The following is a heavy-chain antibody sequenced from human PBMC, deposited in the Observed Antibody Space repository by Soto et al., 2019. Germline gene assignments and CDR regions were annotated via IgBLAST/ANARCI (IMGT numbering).Heavy chain of an antibody. Sequence: QVQLVQSGAEVKEPGSSEKVSCKDSVGTFSSYGISWVRQAPGLGLEWMGGIIPIFGTTNYAQKFQGRVTITADDMELSSLRSEDTAVYYCARGPPAYYFDYWGQGTLVTVSS. V-gene: IGHV1-69*12. J-gene: IGHJ4*02. CDR2: IIPIFGTT. CDR3: ARGPPAYYFDY. CDR1: VGTFSSYG.